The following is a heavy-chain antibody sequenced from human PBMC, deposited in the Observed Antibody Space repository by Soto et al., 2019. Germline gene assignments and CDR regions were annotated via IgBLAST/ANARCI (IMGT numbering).Heavy chain of an antibody. Sequence: PSETLTITCTFSGGSISIRSYDWGWIRQPPGKGLEWIGSIYYSGSTYYNPSLKSRVTISVDTSKNQFSLKLSSVTAADTAVYYCARLYYYYGMDVWGQGTTVTVSS. CDR2: IYYSGST. V-gene: IGHV4-39*01. J-gene: IGHJ6*01. CDR1: GGSISIRSYD. CDR3: ARLYYYYGMDV.